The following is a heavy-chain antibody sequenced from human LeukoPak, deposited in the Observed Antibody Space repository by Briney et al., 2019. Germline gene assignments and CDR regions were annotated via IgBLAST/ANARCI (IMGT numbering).Heavy chain of an antibody. D-gene: IGHD5-12*01. V-gene: IGHV1-2*02. Sequence: ASVKVSCKASGYTFTGYYMHWVRQAPGQGLEWMGWINPNSGGTNYAQRLQGRVTMTRDTSISTAYMELSRLRSDATAVYYCARDAVDIVATIHNWFDPWGQGTLVTVSS. CDR3: ARDAVDIVATIHNWFDP. J-gene: IGHJ5*02. CDR2: INPNSGGT. CDR1: GYTFTGYY.